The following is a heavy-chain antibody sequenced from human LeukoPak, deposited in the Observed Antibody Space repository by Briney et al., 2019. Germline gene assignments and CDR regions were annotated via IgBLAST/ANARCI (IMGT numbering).Heavy chain of an antibody. CDR3: ARAPDPLGYCSSTSCYEPDY. Sequence: AASVTVSCKASGYTFTSYDINWVRQATGQGLEWMGWMNPNSGNTGYAQKFQGRVTMTRNTSISTAYMELSSLRSEDTAVYYCARAPDPLGYCSSTSCYEPDYWGQGTLVTVSS. V-gene: IGHV1-8*01. CDR1: GYTFTSYD. J-gene: IGHJ4*02. CDR2: MNPNSGNT. D-gene: IGHD2-2*01.